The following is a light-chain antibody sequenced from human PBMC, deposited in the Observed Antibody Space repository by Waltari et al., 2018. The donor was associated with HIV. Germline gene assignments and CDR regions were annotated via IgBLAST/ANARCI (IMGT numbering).Light chain of an antibody. V-gene: IGLV4-69*01. CDR1: SGHNSYA. CDR2: LKSDGSH. Sequence: LGASVKLTCTLSSGHNSYAIAWHQQQPEKGPRYLMKLKSDGSHKKGDGIPDRFSGSSSGAERYLTISSLQSEDEADYYCQTWATDIRVFGGGTKLPVL. CDR3: QTWATDIRV. J-gene: IGLJ3*02.